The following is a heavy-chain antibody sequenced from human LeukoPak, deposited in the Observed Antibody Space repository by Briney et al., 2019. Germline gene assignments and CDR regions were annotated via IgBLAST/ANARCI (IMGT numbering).Heavy chain of an antibody. D-gene: IGHD2-15*01. J-gene: IGHJ6*04. CDR2: INHSGST. Sequence: SETLSLTCAVYGGSFSGYYWSWIRQPPRKGLEWIGEINHSGSTNYNPSLKSRVTISVDTSKNQFSLKLSSVTAADTAVYYCARTPSAATRYYYYYGMDVWGKGTTVTVSS. V-gene: IGHV4-34*01. CDR1: GGSFSGYY. CDR3: ARTPSAATRYYYYYGMDV.